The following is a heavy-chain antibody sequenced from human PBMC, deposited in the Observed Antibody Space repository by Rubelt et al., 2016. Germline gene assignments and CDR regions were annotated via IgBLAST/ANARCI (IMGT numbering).Heavy chain of an antibody. D-gene: IGHD5-18*01. V-gene: IGHV3-7*03. Sequence: GLVQPGGSLRICCAGSGFIFSKYWMSWVRQAPGTGLEWVANIKRDGTTKYYVDSVKGRLTISRDNDKSSMCLQMNSLRVEDTAVYYCTRAVHTAVPSPFWYFDFWGQGTLVTVSS. CDR1: GFIFSKYW. CDR2: IKRDGTTK. CDR3: TRAVHTAVPSPFWYFDF. J-gene: IGHJ4*02.